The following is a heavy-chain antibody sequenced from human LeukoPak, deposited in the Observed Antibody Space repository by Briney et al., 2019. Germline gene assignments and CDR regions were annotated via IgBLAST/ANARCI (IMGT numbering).Heavy chain of an antibody. D-gene: IGHD3-22*01. J-gene: IGHJ4*02. CDR2: ISSSSSYI. V-gene: IGHV3-21*01. CDR3: ARDKARDYYDSSGYDDY. Sequence: GGSLRLSCAASGFTFSSYSMNWVRQAPGKGLEWVSSISSSSSYIYYADSVKGRFTISRDNSKNTLYLQMNSLRAEDTAVYYCARDKARDYYDSSGYDDYWGQGTLVTVSS. CDR1: GFTFSSYS.